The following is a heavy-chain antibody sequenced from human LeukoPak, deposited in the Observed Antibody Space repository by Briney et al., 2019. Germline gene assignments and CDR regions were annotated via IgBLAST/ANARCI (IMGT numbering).Heavy chain of an antibody. CDR3: ARRWPFDY. CDR1: GGSFSGYY. D-gene: IGHD4-23*01. V-gene: IGHV4-34*01. Sequence: PSETLSLTCAVYGGSFSGYYWSWIRQPPGKGLEWIGEINHSGSTNYNPSLKSRVTISVDTSKNHFSLTLSSVTAADTAVYYCARRWPFDYWGQGTLVTVSS. J-gene: IGHJ4*02. CDR2: INHSGST.